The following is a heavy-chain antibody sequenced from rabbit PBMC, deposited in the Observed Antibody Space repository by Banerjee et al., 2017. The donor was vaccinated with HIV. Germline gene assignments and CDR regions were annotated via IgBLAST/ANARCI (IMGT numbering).Heavy chain of an antibody. CDR1: GIDFSSYYY. CDR3: ARDLAGVIGWNFGL. CDR2: IYTGGSDNT. V-gene: IGHV1S45*01. J-gene: IGHJ4*01. D-gene: IGHD4-1*01. Sequence: QQQLEESGGGLVKPGGTLTLTCKASGIDFSSYYYICWVRQAPGKGLEWIGCIYTGGSDNTYYASWVNGRFTISETSSTTVTLQMTSLTAADTATYFCARDLAGVIGWNFGLWGQGTLVTVS.